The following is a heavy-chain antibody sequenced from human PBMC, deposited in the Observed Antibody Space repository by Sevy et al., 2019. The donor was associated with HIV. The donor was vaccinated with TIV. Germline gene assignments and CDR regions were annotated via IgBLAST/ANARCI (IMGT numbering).Heavy chain of an antibody. CDR3: AKDLSSSAGN. J-gene: IGHJ4*02. D-gene: IGHD6-6*01. CDR2: IRYDGSNK. Sequence: GGSLRLSCAASGFTFSSYGMHWVRQAPGKGLEWVAFIRYDGSNKYYADSVKGRFTISRGNSKNTLYLQMNSLRAEDTAVYYCAKDLSSSAGNWGQGTLVTVSS. CDR1: GFTFSSYG. V-gene: IGHV3-30*02.